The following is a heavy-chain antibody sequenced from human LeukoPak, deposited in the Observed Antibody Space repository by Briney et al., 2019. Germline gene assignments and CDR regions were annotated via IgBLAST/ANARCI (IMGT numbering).Heavy chain of an antibody. CDR1: GFTFSSYG. CDR2: ISYDGSNK. D-gene: IGHD4-17*01. V-gene: IGHV3-30*03. J-gene: IGHJ4*02. Sequence: GRSLRLSCAASGFTFSSYGMHWVRQAPGKGLEWVAVISYDGSNKYYADSVKGRFTISRDNSKNTLYLQMNSLRAEDTAVYYCATRGTTVAYYFDYWGQGTLVTVSS. CDR3: ATRGTTVAYYFDY.